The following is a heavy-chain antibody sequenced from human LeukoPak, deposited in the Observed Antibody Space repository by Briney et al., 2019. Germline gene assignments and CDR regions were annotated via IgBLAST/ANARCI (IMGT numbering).Heavy chain of an antibody. V-gene: IGHV3-11*04. D-gene: IGHD2-15*01. CDR1: GFTFSDYD. Sequence: GGPQRLSCAASGFTFSDYDMRWIRHAPGKGREWVSDISSSGSTIYYVDSVTSRFTIARDNAKNSLYLQMNSLRAEDTAVYYCARDFQTCSGGSCQRGGAFDIWGQGTMVTVSS. CDR2: ISSSGSTI. CDR3: ARDFQTCSGGSCQRGGAFDI. J-gene: IGHJ3*02.